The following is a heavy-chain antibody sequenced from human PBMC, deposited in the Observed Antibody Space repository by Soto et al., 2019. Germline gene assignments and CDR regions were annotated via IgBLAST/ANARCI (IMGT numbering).Heavy chain of an antibody. V-gene: IGHV3-21*01. J-gene: IGHJ5*02. D-gene: IGHD1-7*01. CDR3: ARGEGMEITGTTVWFDP. CDR2: ISSSSSYI. CDR1: GFTFSSYS. Sequence: GGSLRLSCAASGFTFSSYSMNWVRQAPGKGLEWVSSISSSSSYIYYADSVKGRFTISRDNAKNSLYLQMNSLRAEDTAVYYCARGEGMEITGTTVWFDPWGQGTLVTVSS.